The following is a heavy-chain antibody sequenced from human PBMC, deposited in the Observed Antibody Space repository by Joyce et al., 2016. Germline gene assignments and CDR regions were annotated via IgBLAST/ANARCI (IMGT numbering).Heavy chain of an antibody. V-gene: IGHV3-30*03. CDR3: AREYDFNVWYFDY. CDR2: VGYDGYAK. Sequence: QVQLVESGGDVVQPGRSLRLSCTVSGFTFRTYGMHWVRQAPGKGLGWVAVVGYDGYAKFYADSVKGRFTISRDNSRNTVYLQMNSLTAEDTAVYYCAREYDFNVWYFDYWGRGTLVTVSS. D-gene: IGHD2-21*02. J-gene: IGHJ4*02. CDR1: GFTFRTYG.